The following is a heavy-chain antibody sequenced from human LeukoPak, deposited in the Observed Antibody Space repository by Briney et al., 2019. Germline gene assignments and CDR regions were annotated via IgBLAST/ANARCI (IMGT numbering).Heavy chain of an antibody. Sequence: SQTLSLTCTVSGGSISSGSYYWSWIRQPAGKGLEWIGRIYTSGSTNYNPSLKSRVTISVDTSKNQFSLKLSSVTAADTAVYYCARAGGYCSSTSCSKGFDYWGQGTLVTVSS. CDR2: IYTSGST. V-gene: IGHV4-61*02. CDR3: ARAGGYCSSTSCSKGFDY. CDR1: GGSISSGSYY. J-gene: IGHJ4*02. D-gene: IGHD2-2*01.